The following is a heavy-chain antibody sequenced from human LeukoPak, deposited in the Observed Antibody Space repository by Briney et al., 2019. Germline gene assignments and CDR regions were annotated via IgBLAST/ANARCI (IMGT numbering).Heavy chain of an antibody. J-gene: IGHJ4*02. Sequence: GGSLRLSCAASGFTFSSYGMHWVRQAPGKGLEWVTFIRYDGSNRYYADSVKGRFTVSRDNSKNTLYLQMNSLRAEDTAVYYCARVTYGSGTYGAFDYWGQGTLVTVSS. D-gene: IGHD3-10*01. V-gene: IGHV3-30*02. CDR2: IRYDGSNR. CDR3: ARVTYGSGTYGAFDY. CDR1: GFTFSSYG.